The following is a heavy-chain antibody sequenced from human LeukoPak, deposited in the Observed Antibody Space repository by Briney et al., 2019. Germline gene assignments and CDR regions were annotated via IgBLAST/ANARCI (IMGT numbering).Heavy chain of an antibody. CDR2: FSGSGDNT. CDR3: AKNLTVTTRGDALDI. J-gene: IGHJ3*02. V-gene: IGHV3-23*01. CDR1: GFTFSSYA. Sequence: GGSLRLSCAASGFTFSSYAMSWVRQAPGKGLEWVSSFSGSGDNTYYADSVKGRFTISRDNSKNTLYLQMNSLRVEDTAVYYCAKNLTVTTRGDALDIWGQGTIVTVSS. D-gene: IGHD4-17*01.